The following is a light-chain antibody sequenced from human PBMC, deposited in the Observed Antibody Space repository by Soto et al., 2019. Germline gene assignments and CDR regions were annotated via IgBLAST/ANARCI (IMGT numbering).Light chain of an antibody. V-gene: IGKV3-20*01. CDR3: QQYGSSPLIT. CDR2: GAS. CDR1: QSIRSNY. Sequence: EIVLTQSSGTLSLPTGERATLSCRASQSIRSNYVAWYQQKPGQGPRLLIYGASSRATGIPDRFSGSGSGTDFTLIISRLEPEDFAVYHCQQYGSSPLITFGQGTRLAIK. J-gene: IGKJ5*01.